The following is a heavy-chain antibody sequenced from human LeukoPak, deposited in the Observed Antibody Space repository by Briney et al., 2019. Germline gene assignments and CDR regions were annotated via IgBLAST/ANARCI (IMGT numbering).Heavy chain of an antibody. J-gene: IGHJ4*02. CDR1: GYTFTGHY. CDR2: INPKNAGT. V-gene: IGHV1-2*02. D-gene: IGHD6-13*01. CDR3: ARTLYVAAVPGGLDY. Sequence: WASVKVSCKASGYTFTGHYMHWVRQAPGQGLEWMGWINPKNAGTNFAQRFQGRVTMTRDTSSSTVYMELSRLRSDDTAFYYCARTLYVAAVPGGLDYWGQGTLVTVSS.